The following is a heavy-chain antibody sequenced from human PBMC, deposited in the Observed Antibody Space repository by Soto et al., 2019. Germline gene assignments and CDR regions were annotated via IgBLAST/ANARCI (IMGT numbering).Heavy chain of an antibody. CDR2: ISWNSGSI. Sequence: GGSLRLSCAASGFTFDDYAMHWVRQAPGKGLEWVSGISWNSGSIGYADSVKGRFTISRDNAKNSLYLQMNSLRAEDTALYYCAKDQRYGGDYFDYWGQGTLVTVSS. D-gene: IGHD4-17*01. CDR3: AKDQRYGGDYFDY. J-gene: IGHJ4*02. V-gene: IGHV3-9*01. CDR1: GFTFDDYA.